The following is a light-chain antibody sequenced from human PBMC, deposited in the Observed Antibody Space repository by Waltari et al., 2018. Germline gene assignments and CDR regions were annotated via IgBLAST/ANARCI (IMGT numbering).Light chain of an antibody. V-gene: IGLV1-40*01. CDR3: QSYDTSLSVV. CDR2: GST. Sequence: QSVLTQPPSVSGAPGQRVTISCTGRGSNIGAGYAVHWYQQLPRAAPKLLIYGSTSRPLGVPARFFGSTSGTSASLAITGLQAEDEADYYCQSYDTSLSVVFGGGTKLTVL. J-gene: IGLJ3*02. CDR1: GSNIGAGYA.